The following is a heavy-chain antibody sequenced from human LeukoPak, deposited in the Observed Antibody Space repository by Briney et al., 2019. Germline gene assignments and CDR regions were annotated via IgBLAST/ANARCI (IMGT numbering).Heavy chain of an antibody. Sequence: GGSLRLSCAASGFTFSSYALSWVRQAPGKGLEWVSAISGSGGSTYYADSVKGRFTISRDNSKNTLYLQMNSLRAEDTAVYYCAKVRFLEWLPYYYYGMDVWGQGSTVTVSS. CDR3: AKVRFLEWLPYYYYGMDV. CDR2: ISGSGGST. CDR1: GFTFSSYA. V-gene: IGHV3-23*01. D-gene: IGHD3-3*01. J-gene: IGHJ6*02.